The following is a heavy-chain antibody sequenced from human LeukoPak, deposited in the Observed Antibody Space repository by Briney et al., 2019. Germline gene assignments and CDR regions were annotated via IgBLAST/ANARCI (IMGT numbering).Heavy chain of an antibody. V-gene: IGHV4-4*07. J-gene: IGHJ4*02. D-gene: IGHD3-9*01. CDR1: GGSISSYY. CDR3: ARDGRYEQTFDY. Sequence: PSETLSPTCTVSGGSISSYYWSWIRQPAGMGLEWIGRIYTSGSTNYNPSLKSRVTMSVDTSKNQFSLKLSSVTAADTAVYYCARDGRYEQTFDYWGQGTMVTVSS. CDR2: IYTSGST.